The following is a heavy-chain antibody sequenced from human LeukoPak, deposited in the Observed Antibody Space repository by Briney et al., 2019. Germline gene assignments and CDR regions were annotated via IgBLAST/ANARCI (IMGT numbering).Heavy chain of an antibody. D-gene: IGHD4-17*01. CDR2: IRNDGSNK. V-gene: IGHV3-30*02. CDR1: GFTFSTYG. CDR3: AREYGDSDAFDI. J-gene: IGHJ3*02. Sequence: GGSLRLSCAASGFTFSTYGMHWVRQAPGKGLEWVAFIRNDGSNKYYADSVKGRFTISRDNSKNTLYLQMNSLRAEDTAVYYCAREYGDSDAFDIWGQGTMVTVSS.